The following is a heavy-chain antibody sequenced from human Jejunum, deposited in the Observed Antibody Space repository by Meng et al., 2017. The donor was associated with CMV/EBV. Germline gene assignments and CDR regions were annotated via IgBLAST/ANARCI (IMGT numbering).Heavy chain of an antibody. Sequence: CNVSGVSISSYYWSWIRQSPGKGLEYIGYVYYSGTPKYNPSLKSRVTISIDTSKNHFSLRLTSVTAADTAIYYCARDLGTGLADYWGQGTLVTVSS. D-gene: IGHD1-1*01. CDR1: GVSISSYY. V-gene: IGHV4-59*01. CDR2: VYYSGTP. CDR3: ARDLGTGLADY. J-gene: IGHJ4*02.